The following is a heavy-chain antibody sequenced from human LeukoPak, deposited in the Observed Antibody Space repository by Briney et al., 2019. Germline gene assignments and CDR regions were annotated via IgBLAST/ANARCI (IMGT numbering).Heavy chain of an antibody. CDR2: VNHSGST. J-gene: IGHJ6*03. CDR3: ARMEGGYSYGSDLYYYYYCMDV. V-gene: IGHV4-34*01. Sequence: SETLSLTCAVYGGSFSGYYWSWIRQPPGKGLEWIGEVNHSGSTSYNPSLKSRVTISVDTSKNQFSLKLSSVTAADTAVYYCARMEGGYSYGSDLYYYYYCMDVWGKGTTVTVSS. D-gene: IGHD5-18*01. CDR1: GGSFSGYY.